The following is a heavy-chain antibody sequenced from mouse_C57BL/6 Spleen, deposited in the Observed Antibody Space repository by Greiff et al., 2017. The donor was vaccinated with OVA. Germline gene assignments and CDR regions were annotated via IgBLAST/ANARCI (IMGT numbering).Heavy chain of an antibody. J-gene: IGHJ1*03. Sequence: VQLQQSGPELVKPGASVKISCKASGYTFTDYYMNWVKQSHGKSLAWIGDIIPNNGGTSYNQKFKGKATLTVDTSSSTAYMELRSLTSEDSAVYYCARSFFYYGSRRWYFDVWGTGTTVTVSA. D-gene: IGHD1-1*01. V-gene: IGHV1-26*01. CDR1: GYTFTDYY. CDR3: ARSFFYYGSRRWYFDV. CDR2: IIPNNGGT.